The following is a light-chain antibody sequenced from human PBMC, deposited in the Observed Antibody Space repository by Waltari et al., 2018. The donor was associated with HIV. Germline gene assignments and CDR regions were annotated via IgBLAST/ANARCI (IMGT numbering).Light chain of an antibody. CDR3: QQSYSTLGT. J-gene: IGKJ3*01. Sequence: DIQMTQSPSSLSASVGDRVTITCRASQSISSYLNWYQQKLGKAPKLLIYAASSLQSGVPSRFSGSGSGTDFTLTISSLQPEDFATYYCQQSYSTLGTFGPGTKVDIK. V-gene: IGKV1-39*01. CDR1: QSISSY. CDR2: AAS.